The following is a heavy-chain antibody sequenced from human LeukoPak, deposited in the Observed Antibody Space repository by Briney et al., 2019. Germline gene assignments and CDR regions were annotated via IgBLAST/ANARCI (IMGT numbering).Heavy chain of an antibody. V-gene: IGHV4-59*01. CDR3: AREYYDFWSGPGYYCYGMDV. Sequence: SETLSLTCTVSGGSISSYYWSWIRQPPGKGLEWIGYIYYSGSTNYNPSLKSRVTISVDTSKNQFSLKLSSVTAADTAVYYCAREYYDFWSGPGYYCYGMDVWGQGTTVTVSS. J-gene: IGHJ6*02. D-gene: IGHD3-3*01. CDR2: IYYSGST. CDR1: GGSISSYY.